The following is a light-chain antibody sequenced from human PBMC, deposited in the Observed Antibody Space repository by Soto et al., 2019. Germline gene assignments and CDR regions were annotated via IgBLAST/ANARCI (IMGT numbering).Light chain of an antibody. CDR1: SSDVGGYNY. J-gene: IGLJ3*02. CDR3: SSYTSTGTPV. Sequence: QSALTQPASVSGSPGQSITISCTGTSSDVGGYNYVSWYQQHPGTAPKLMIYEVSNRPSGVSNRFSGSKSGNTASLTISGLQAEDEADYYCSSYTSTGTPVFGGGTKLTVL. V-gene: IGLV2-14*01. CDR2: EVS.